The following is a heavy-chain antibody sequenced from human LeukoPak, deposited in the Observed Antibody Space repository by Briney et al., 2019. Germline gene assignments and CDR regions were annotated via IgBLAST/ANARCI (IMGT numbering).Heavy chain of an antibody. V-gene: IGHV3-53*01. CDR1: GFSVSGKF. Sequence: GGSLRLSCAASGFSVSGKFMSWVRQAPGKGLEWVSIIHYDGKIRYAGSVGGRFTIYRDDSENTLFLQMSSLRVDDTAVYFCASGDGYLQPYWGQGTLVTVSS. CDR2: IHYDGKI. D-gene: IGHD2-21*01. CDR3: ASGDGYLQPY. J-gene: IGHJ4*02.